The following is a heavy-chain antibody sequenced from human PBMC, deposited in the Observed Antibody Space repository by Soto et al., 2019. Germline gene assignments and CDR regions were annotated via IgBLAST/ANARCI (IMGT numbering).Heavy chain of an antibody. Sequence: QVQLVQSGAEVKKPGSSVKVSCKASGGTFSSYAISWVRQAPEKGLEGWGGIILIFGTANYAQKFQARVTITADESTSTAYMELSSLRSEDTAVYYCARDPHSNPPTGYYGMDVWGQGTTVTVSS. CDR3: ARDPHSNPPTGYYGMDV. CDR1: GGTFSSYA. D-gene: IGHD4-4*01. J-gene: IGHJ6*02. CDR2: IILIFGTA. V-gene: IGHV1-69*01.